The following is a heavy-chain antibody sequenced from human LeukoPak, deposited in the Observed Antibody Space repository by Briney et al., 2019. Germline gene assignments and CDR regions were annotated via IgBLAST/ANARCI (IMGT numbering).Heavy chain of an antibody. CDR1: GYSISSGYY. J-gene: IGHJ4*02. CDR3: ARVSSVDTAMGH. CDR2: IYHSGST. V-gene: IGHV4-38-2*02. Sequence: SETLSLTCTVSGYSISSGYYWGWIRQPPGKGLEWIGSIYHSGSTYYNPSLKSRVTISVDTSKNQFSLKLSSVTAADTAVYYCARVSSVDTAMGHWGQGTLVTVSS. D-gene: IGHD5-18*01.